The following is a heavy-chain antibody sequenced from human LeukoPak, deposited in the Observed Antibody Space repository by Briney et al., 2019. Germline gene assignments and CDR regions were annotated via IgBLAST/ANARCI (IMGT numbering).Heavy chain of an antibody. Sequence: GGSLRLSCAASGFTFSSYWMSWVRQAPGKGLEWVANIKQDGSEKYYVDSVKGRFTISRDNAKNSLYLQMNSLRAEDTALYYCAKDTLHSSSWIDYWGQGTLVTVSS. CDR3: AKDTLHSSSWIDY. CDR1: GFTFSSYW. CDR2: IKQDGSEK. V-gene: IGHV3-7*03. J-gene: IGHJ4*02. D-gene: IGHD6-13*01.